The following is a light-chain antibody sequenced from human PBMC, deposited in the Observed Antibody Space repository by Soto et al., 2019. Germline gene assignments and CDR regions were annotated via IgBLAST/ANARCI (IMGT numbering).Light chain of an antibody. J-gene: IGLJ1*01. Sequence: QSALTQPASVSGSPGQSITISCTGTSSDVGSYNLVSWYQQHPGKAPKLMIHEGSKRPSGVSNRFSGSKSGNTASLTISGLQAEDEADYYCCSYAGSSTSLVFGTGTKVTVL. CDR2: EGS. CDR1: SSDVGSYNL. V-gene: IGLV2-23*01. CDR3: CSYAGSSTSLV.